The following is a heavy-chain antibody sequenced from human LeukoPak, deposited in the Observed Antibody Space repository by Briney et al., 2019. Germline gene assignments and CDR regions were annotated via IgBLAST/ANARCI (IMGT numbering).Heavy chain of an antibody. CDR3: ARDPSGYFNY. J-gene: IGHJ4*02. CDR2: IYNSGST. Sequence: SETLSLTCTVSGGSFSSGNYYWSWIRQPPGKGLEWIGYIYNSGSTNYNPSLKSRVTISVDTSKNQFSLKLSSMTAADTAMYYCARDPSGYFNYWGQGTLATVSS. CDR1: GGSFSSGNYY. V-gene: IGHV4-61*01. D-gene: IGHD3-22*01.